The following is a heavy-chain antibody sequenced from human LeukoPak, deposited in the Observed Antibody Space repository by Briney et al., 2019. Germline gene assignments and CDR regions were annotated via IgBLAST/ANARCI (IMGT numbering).Heavy chain of an antibody. CDR3: SKGRGREEYSYGSNCLDL. Sequence: GGSLRLSCAASGFTFSNYGMHWVRQAPGKGLHWVAFIRYDGSNKYYADSVKGRFTISRDNSKNTLYLQINSLRAEDTAVYYCSKGRGREEYSYGSNCLDLWGQGTLVTVSS. J-gene: IGHJ5*02. CDR2: IRYDGSNK. D-gene: IGHD5-18*01. V-gene: IGHV3-30*02. CDR1: GFTFSNYG.